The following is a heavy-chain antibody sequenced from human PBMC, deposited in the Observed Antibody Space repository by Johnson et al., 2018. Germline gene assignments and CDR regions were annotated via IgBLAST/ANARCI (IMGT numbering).Heavy chain of an antibody. J-gene: IGHJ4*02. CDR3: ATVIYDYGDYGRRMGTFDS. D-gene: IGHD4-17*01. CDR1: EFTFSYSY. V-gene: IGHV3-7*01. CDR2: IHQDGRET. Sequence: EVQLLESGGGLVQPGGSLRLSCVASEFTFSYSYMSWVRQAPGKGLEWVASIHQDGRETYFVDSVRGRFIITRDNAQNSIYLQMNSLRVEDTALYYCATVIYDYGDYGRRMGTFDSWGQGTLVTVTS.